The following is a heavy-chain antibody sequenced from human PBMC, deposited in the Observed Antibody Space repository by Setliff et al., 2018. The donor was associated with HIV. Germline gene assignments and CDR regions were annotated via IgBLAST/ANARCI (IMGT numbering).Heavy chain of an antibody. Sequence: GASVKVSCKASGYTFSSYDVNWVRQATGQGLEWMGWVNPNGDSTALAQKFQGRITLTRDNSIDTAYLELRSLRPEDTAVYYCAKTHIGGSSPYWGQGTLVTVSS. J-gene: IGHJ4*02. D-gene: IGHD3-16*01. CDR1: GYTFSSYD. CDR2: VNPNGDST. CDR3: AKTHIGGSSPY. V-gene: IGHV1-8*01.